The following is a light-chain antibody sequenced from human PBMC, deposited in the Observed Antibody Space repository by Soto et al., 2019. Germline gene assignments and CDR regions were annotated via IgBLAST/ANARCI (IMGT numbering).Light chain of an antibody. Sequence: EISFTMSPGTLALSTGEAATLSCRASHSVSGNYLAWYQQKPGQSPRLVIYDASSRATGIPDRFSGSGSGTDFTLTISRLEPEDFAVYFCYQYDSSPWTFGQGTKG. CDR1: HSVSGNY. CDR3: YQYDSSPWT. CDR2: DAS. V-gene: IGKV3-20*01. J-gene: IGKJ1*01.